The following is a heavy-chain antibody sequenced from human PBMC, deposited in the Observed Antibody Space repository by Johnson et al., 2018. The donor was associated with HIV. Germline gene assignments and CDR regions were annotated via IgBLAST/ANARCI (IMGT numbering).Heavy chain of an antibody. CDR1: GFTFSSYA. CDR3: AKDTGAYYDTFLAFDI. Sequence: QVQLVESGGGVVRPGGSLRLSCAASGFTFSSYAMHWVRQAPGKGLEWVAVISYDGANKYYADSVKGRFTISRDNSKNTLYLEMNSLRAEDTAVYYCAKDTGAYYDTFLAFDIWGQGTMVTVSS. J-gene: IGHJ3*02. V-gene: IGHV3-30-3*01. D-gene: IGHD3-22*01. CDR2: ISYDGANK.